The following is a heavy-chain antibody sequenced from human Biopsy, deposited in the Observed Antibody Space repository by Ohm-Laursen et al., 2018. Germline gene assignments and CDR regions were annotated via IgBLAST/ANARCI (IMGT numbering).Heavy chain of an antibody. Sequence: TQTLTLTNTFSGFSFTTVGMRVTWIRQAPGKALEWLAHIDWAGDTRYSASLKTRLSISKDTFKDQVVLTMTDIDPVDTATYYCARASASQYYGVDVWGQGTSVTVSS. CDR1: GFSFTTVGMR. D-gene: IGHD1-26*01. CDR3: ARASASQYYGVDV. J-gene: IGHJ6*02. V-gene: IGHV2-70*04. CDR2: IDWAGDT.